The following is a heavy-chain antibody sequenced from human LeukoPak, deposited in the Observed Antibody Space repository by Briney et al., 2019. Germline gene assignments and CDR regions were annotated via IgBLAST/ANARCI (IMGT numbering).Heavy chain of an antibody. CDR3: ARGGIAARLAI. CDR2: VNQSGGT. D-gene: IGHD6-6*01. V-gene: IGHV4-34*01. Sequence: SETLSLTCAVYGGSFSGYYWSWIRQPPGKGLELIGEVNQSGGTNYNPSLKSRVTISVDTPKNQLSLKLTSVTAADAAVYYCARGGIAARLAIWGQGTMVTVSS. CDR1: GGSFSGYY. J-gene: IGHJ3*02.